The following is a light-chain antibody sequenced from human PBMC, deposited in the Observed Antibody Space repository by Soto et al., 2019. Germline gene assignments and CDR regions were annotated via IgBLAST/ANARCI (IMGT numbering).Light chain of an antibody. Sequence: QLVLTQSPSASASLGASVKLTCTLSSGHSSYAIAWHQQQPEKGPRYLMKLNSDGSHSKGDGIPDRFSGSSSGAERYLTISSLQSEHEADYYCQTWGTGAWVFGGGTKLTVL. V-gene: IGLV4-69*01. CDR2: LNSDGSH. CDR1: SGHSSYA. CDR3: QTWGTGAWV. J-gene: IGLJ3*02.